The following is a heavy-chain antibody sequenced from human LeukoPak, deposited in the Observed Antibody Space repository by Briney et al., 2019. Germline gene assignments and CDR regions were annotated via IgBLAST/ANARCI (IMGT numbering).Heavy chain of an antibody. CDR1: GGSISSYY. CDR2: IYYSGST. J-gene: IGHJ6*02. CDR3: ARWGSSSSRYYYYGMDV. V-gene: IGHV4-59*08. D-gene: IGHD6-6*01. Sequence: SETLSLTCTVSGGSISSYYWSWIRQPPGKGLEWIGYIYYSGSTNYNPSLKRRVTISVDTSKNQFSLKLSFVTAADTAVYYCARWGSSSSRYYYYGMDVWGQGTTVTVSS.